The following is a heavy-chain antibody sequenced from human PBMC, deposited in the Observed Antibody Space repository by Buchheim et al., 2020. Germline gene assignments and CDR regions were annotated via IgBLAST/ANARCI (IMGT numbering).Heavy chain of an antibody. CDR3: ARKGTVWGSFDY. D-gene: IGHD3-16*01. Sequence: QVQLQESGPGLVKPSETLSLTCTVSGGSVSSGSYYWSWIRQPPGKGLEWIGYIYYSGSTNFNPSLKSRVTISIDTSKNQFSLKLSSVTAADTAVYYCARKGTVWGSFDYWGQGTL. J-gene: IGHJ4*02. V-gene: IGHV4-61*01. CDR1: GGSVSSGSYY. CDR2: IYYSGST.